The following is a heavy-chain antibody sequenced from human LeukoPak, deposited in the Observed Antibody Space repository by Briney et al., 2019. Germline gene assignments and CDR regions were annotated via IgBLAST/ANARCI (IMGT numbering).Heavy chain of an antibody. J-gene: IGHJ4*02. V-gene: IGHV4-39*07. Sequence: SETLSLTCTVSDGSISSSSYYWGWIRQPPGKGLEWIGSITYYNPSLKSRVTISVDTSKNQFSLKLSSVTAADTAVYYCACDDYSINEYWGQGTLVTVSS. CDR1: DGSISSSSYY. D-gene: IGHD4-11*01. CDR3: ACDDYSINEY. CDR2: IT.